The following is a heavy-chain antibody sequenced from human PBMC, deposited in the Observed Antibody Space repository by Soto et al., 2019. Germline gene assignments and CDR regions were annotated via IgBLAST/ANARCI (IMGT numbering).Heavy chain of an antibody. CDR1: GYTFTSYD. D-gene: IGHD3-10*01. CDR3: ARSPRNYYALVRYSYILN. V-gene: IGHV1-8*01. CDR2: MNPNNGNT. Sequence: QAQLVQSGAALKKPGASAKVSCKASGYTFTSYDISWVRQATGQGLEWMGWMNPNNGNTDYEPKFQGRVTMTMNTSIGKAYMELRSVRAEDPGVYYFARSPRNYYALVRYSYILNGGQGPQVAVSS. J-gene: IGHJ1*01.